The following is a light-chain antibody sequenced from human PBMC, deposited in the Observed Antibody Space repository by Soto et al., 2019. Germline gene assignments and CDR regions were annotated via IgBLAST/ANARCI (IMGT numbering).Light chain of an antibody. CDR1: QSLSSN. CDR2: GAS. V-gene: IGKV3-15*01. J-gene: IGKJ1*01. Sequence: EIVMTQSPATLSVSPGERATLSCRASQSLSSNLAWYQQKPGQAPSLLIYGASTRATGTPARFSGSGSGTEFTLTISSLQSEDFAVYYCLQYYNWPRTFGQGTRVEI. CDR3: LQYYNWPRT.